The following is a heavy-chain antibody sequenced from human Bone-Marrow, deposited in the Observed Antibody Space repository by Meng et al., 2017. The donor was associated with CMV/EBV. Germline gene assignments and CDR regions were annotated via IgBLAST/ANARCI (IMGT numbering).Heavy chain of an antibody. D-gene: IGHD2-2*01. Sequence: SETLSLTCTVSGGSISSSSYYWGWIRQPPGKGLEWIGEIYHSGSTNYNPSLKSRVTISVDKSKNQFSLKLSSVTAADTAVYYCARMAVVPAATPYYYYYGMDVWGQGTTVTVSS. CDR1: GGSISSSSYY. CDR2: IYHSGST. V-gene: IGHV4-39*07. CDR3: ARMAVVPAATPYYYYYGMDV. J-gene: IGHJ6*02.